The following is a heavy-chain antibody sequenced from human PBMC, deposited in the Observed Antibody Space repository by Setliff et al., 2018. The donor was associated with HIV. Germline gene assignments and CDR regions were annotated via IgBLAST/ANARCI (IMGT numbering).Heavy chain of an antibody. V-gene: IGHV4-34*01. CDR2: ISQSGTT. J-gene: IGHJ4*02. CDR3: ARGKGGIDGPVEFDN. D-gene: IGHD1-1*01. CDR1: GGSFSGYS. Sequence: SETLTLTCVVSGGSFSGYSWSWIRQSPGKGLEWIGEISQSGTTHYNPSLKRRVTISEDTSKSQLSMKLTSVAAADTAIYYCARGKGGIDGPVEFDNWGQGTPVTVSS.